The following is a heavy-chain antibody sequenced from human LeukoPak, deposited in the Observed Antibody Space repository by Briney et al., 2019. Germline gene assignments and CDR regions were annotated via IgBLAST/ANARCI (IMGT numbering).Heavy chain of an antibody. D-gene: IGHD3-22*01. Sequence: SQTLSLTCAVSGGSISSGGYSWSWIRQPPGEGLEWIVYIYHSGSTYYNPSLKSRVTISVDRSKNQFSLKLSSVTAADTAVYYCARGGYYDSSGYTRDDAFDIWGQGTMVTVSS. CDR2: IYHSGST. V-gene: IGHV4-30-2*01. CDR1: GGSISSGGYS. CDR3: ARGGYYDSSGYTRDDAFDI. J-gene: IGHJ3*02.